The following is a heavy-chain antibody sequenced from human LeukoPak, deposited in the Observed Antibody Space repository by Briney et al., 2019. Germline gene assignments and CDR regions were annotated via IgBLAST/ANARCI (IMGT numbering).Heavy chain of an antibody. D-gene: IGHD1-26*01. CDR1: GFTFSNYG. CDR2: IAYDGKNK. J-gene: IGHJ4*02. V-gene: IGHV3-30*18. CDR3: AKDETRTTREPGGPFDY. Sequence: PGGTLRLSCAASGFTFSNYGMHWVRQAPGKGLEGVAVIAYDGKNKYYADAVKGRFTISRDNSKNTVNLQMNSLRSEDTAMYFCAKDETRTTREPGGPFDYWGQGILVTVSS.